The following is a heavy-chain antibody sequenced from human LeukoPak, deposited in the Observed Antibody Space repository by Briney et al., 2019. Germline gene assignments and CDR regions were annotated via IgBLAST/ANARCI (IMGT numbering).Heavy chain of an antibody. D-gene: IGHD5-18*01. V-gene: IGHV3-74*01. Sequence: GGSLRLSCAASGFAFSSYWMHWVRQAPGKGLVWVSRINSDGSSTSYADSVKGRFTISRDNAKNTLYLQMNSLRAEDTAVYYCAKGYSFGLAYFDYWGQGTLVTVSS. CDR3: AKGYSFGLAYFDY. J-gene: IGHJ4*02. CDR1: GFAFSSYW. CDR2: INSDGSST.